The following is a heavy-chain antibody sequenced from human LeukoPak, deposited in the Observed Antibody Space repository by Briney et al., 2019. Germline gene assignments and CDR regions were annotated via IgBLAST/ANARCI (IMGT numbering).Heavy chain of an antibody. J-gene: IGHJ4*02. V-gene: IGHV3-23*01. CDR2: ISGSGGST. CDR1: GFTFSSYA. Sequence: PGGSLRLSCAASGFTFSSYAMSWVRQAPGKGLEWVSAISGSGGSTYYADSVKGRFTISRVNSKNTLYLQMNSLRAEDTAVYYCAKSTQVRIAARSDYWGQGTLVTVSS. D-gene: IGHD6-6*01. CDR3: AKSTQVRIAARSDY.